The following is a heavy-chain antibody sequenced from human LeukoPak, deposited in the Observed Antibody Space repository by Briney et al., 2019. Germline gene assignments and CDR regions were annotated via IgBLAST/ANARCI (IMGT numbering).Heavy chain of an antibody. CDR2: IRDDGSNK. Sequence: GGSLRLSCAASGFTLSTYGMHWVRQAPGKGLEWVAFIRDDGSNKYHADSVKGRFTISRDNSKNTLYLQMNSLRAEDTAVYYCSPIAAAVTQNVFDIWGQGTMVTVSS. V-gene: IGHV3-30*02. D-gene: IGHD6-13*01. CDR1: GFTLSTYG. J-gene: IGHJ3*02. CDR3: SPIAAAVTQNVFDI.